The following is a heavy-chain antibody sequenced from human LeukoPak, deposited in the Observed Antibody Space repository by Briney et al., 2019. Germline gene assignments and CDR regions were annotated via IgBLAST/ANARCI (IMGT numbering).Heavy chain of an antibody. J-gene: IGHJ6*02. Sequence: PGGSLRLFCAASGFTFSSYAMSWVRQAPGKGLEWVSAISGSGGSTYYADSVKGRFTISRDNSKNTLYLQMNSLRAEDTAVYYCAACSTSCYYYYYYGMDVWGQGTTVTVSS. V-gene: IGHV3-23*01. D-gene: IGHD2-2*01. CDR3: AACSTSCYYYYYYGMDV. CDR1: GFTFSSYA. CDR2: ISGSGGST.